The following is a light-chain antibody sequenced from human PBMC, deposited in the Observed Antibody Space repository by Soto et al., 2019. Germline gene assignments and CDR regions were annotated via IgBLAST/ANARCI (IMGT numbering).Light chain of an antibody. Sequence: DIQMTQSPSTLSASVGDSVTITCRASQNVTKWLAWYQQKPGKAPKLLIFKASTLRSGVPSRFRGSGSETEFTHTISSLQPDDFAAYYCQQYETYFWTFGQGTKVEVK. V-gene: IGKV1-5*03. CDR3: QQYETYFWT. CDR2: KAS. CDR1: QNVTKW. J-gene: IGKJ1*01.